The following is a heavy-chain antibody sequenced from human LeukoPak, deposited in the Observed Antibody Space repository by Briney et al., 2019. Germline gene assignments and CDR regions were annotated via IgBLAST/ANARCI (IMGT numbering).Heavy chain of an antibody. CDR2: ISAYNGNT. Sequence: ASVKVSCKASGYTFTSYGISWVRQAPGQGLEWMGWISAYNGNTNYAQKLQGRVTTTTDTSTSTAYMELRSLRSDDTAVYYCARELGYSITRAFDIWGQGTMVTVSS. J-gene: IGHJ3*02. V-gene: IGHV1-18*01. CDR1: GYTFTSYG. CDR3: ARELGYSITRAFDI. D-gene: IGHD1-20*01.